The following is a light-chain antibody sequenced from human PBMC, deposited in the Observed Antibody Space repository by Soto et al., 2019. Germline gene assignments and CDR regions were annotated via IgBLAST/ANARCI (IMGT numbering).Light chain of an antibody. CDR2: DVS. Sequence: QSALTQPASVSGSPGQSITISCTGTSSDVGGYNYVSWYQQHPGKAPKLMIYDVSDRPSGVSNRFSGSKSGNTASLTISGLQAEDEADYYCGSYTSSSTSVVFGGGTQLTVL. V-gene: IGLV2-14*03. CDR1: SSDVGGYNY. J-gene: IGLJ2*01. CDR3: GSYTSSSTSVV.